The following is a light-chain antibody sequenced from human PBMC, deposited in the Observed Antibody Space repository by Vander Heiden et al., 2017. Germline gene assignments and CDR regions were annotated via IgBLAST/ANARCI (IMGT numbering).Light chain of an antibody. CDR1: SSDVGGYNY. CDR2: EVS. Sequence: QSALTQPPSASGSPGQSVTISCTGTSSDVGGYNYVSWYQQHPGNAPKLMVYEVSKRPSGVPDRFSGSKSGNTASLTVSGLQAEDEADYYCCSYAGSNNYVFGTGTKVTVL. J-gene: IGLJ1*01. V-gene: IGLV2-8*01. CDR3: CSYAGSNNYV.